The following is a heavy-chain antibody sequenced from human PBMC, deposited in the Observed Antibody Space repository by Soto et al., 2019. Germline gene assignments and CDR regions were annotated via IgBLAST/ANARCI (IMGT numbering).Heavy chain of an antibody. Sequence: SDTLSLTCTGSGGSIRSYYWSWIRQPPGKGLEWIGYIYYSGSTNYNPSLKSRVTISVDTSKNQFSLKLSSVTAADTAVYYCARVWGGAFDIWGQGTMVTVSS. J-gene: IGHJ3*02. CDR3: ARVWGGAFDI. V-gene: IGHV4-59*07. CDR2: IYYSGST. CDR1: GGSIRSYY. D-gene: IGHD3-10*01.